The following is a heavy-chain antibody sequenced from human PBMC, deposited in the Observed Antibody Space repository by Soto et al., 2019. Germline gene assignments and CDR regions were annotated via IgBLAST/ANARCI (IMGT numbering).Heavy chain of an antibody. Sequence: ASVKVSCKASEYTFSAHYIHWVRQAPGQGLEWMGWINPSNGDTNYTQNFQGRVTMTRDTSITTAYMELKSLRSDDTAVYFCERIGKYRASAGKLDYWGQGTLVTVSS. J-gene: IGHJ4*02. CDR3: ERIGKYRASAGKLDY. V-gene: IGHV1-2*02. D-gene: IGHD6-6*01. CDR1: EYTFSAHY. CDR2: INPSNGDT.